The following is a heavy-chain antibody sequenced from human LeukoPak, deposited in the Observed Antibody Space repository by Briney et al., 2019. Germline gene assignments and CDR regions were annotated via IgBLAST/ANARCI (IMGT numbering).Heavy chain of an antibody. CDR2: IYPADSDT. V-gene: IGHV5-51*01. CDR3: ARPLIYITVVRGPKRDAFDI. CDR1: GYNFNSYW. D-gene: IGHD3-10*01. Sequence: GESLKISCKGSGYNFNSYWIAWVRQMPGKGLEWMGIIYPADSDTRYSPSFQGQATISADKSISTAYLQWSSLEASDTAMYYCARPLIYITVVRGPKRDAFDIWGQGTMVTVSS. J-gene: IGHJ3*02.